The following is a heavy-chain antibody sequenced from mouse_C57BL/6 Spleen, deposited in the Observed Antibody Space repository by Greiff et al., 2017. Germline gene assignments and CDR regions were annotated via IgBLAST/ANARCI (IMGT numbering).Heavy chain of an antibody. D-gene: IGHD1-1*01. J-gene: IGHJ4*01. CDR3: ARKKDYYYGDAMDY. CDR1: GYTFTSYW. Sequence: VKLQQPGAELVKPGASVKLSCKASGYTFTSYWMQWVKQRPGQGLEWIGEIDPSDSYTNYNQKFKGKATLTVDTSSSTAYMQLSSLTSEDSAVYYCARKKDYYYGDAMDYWGQGTSVTVSS. CDR2: IDPSDSYT. V-gene: IGHV1-50*01.